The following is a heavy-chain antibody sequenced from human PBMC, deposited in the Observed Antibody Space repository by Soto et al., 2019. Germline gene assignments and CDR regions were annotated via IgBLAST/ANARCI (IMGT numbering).Heavy chain of an antibody. V-gene: IGHV3-11*05. J-gene: IGHJ5*02. Sequence: QVQLVESGGGLVKPGGSLRLSCAASGFTFSDYYMSWIRQAPGQGLEWVSYISSSSSYTNYADSVKGRFTISRDNAKNSLYLQMNSLRAEDTAVYYCATDDYGGYSFQFDPWGQGTLVTVSS. CDR3: ATDDYGGYSFQFDP. CDR1: GFTFSDYY. D-gene: IGHD4-17*01. CDR2: ISSSSSYT.